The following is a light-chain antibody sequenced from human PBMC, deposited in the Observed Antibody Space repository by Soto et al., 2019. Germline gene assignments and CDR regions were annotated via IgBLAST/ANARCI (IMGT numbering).Light chain of an antibody. J-gene: IGKJ1*01. CDR3: QQYGNSRWT. CDR1: QSVSSRY. V-gene: IGKV3-20*01. CDR2: GAS. Sequence: EIVLTQSAGTLSLSPGERATLSCRASQSVSSRYLAGYQQKPGQAPRLLISGASTRATGIPDRFSGSGSGTDFTLTISRLEPQDFAGYYCQQYGNSRWTFGQGTKVEIK.